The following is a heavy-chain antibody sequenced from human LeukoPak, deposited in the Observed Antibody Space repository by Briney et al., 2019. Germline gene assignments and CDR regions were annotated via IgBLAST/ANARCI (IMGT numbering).Heavy chain of an antibody. Sequence: ASVKVSCKASGGTFSSYAISWVRQAPGQGLEWMVGIIPIFGTANYAQKFQGRVTITTDESTSTAYMELSSLRSEDTAVYYCARVGYDYVWGSYRPRLSDAFDIWGQGTMVTVSS. J-gene: IGHJ3*02. D-gene: IGHD3-16*02. CDR2: IIPIFGTA. CDR3: ARVGYDYVWGSYRPRLSDAFDI. CDR1: GGTFSSYA. V-gene: IGHV1-69*05.